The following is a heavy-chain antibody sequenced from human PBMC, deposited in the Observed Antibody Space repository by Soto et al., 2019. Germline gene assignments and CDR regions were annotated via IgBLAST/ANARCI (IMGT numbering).Heavy chain of an antibody. CDR3: SRLSGQYGYCSGGSCTWAYYGMDV. CDR2: IDPSDSYT. D-gene: IGHD2-15*01. J-gene: IGHJ6*02. V-gene: IGHV5-10-1*01. Sequence: PGESLKISCQGSGYSFTSYWISWVRQMPGKGLEWMGRIDPSDSYTNYSPSFQGHVTISADKSISTAYLQWSSLKASDTAMYYWSRLSGQYGYCSGGSCTWAYYGMDVWGQGTTVTVSS. CDR1: GYSFTSYW.